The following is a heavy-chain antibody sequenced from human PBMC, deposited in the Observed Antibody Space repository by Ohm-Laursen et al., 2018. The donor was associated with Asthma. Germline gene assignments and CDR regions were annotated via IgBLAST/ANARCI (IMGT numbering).Heavy chain of an antibody. CDR1: GASFSTYY. V-gene: IGHV4-59*01. J-gene: IGHJ5*02. Sequence: GTLSLTCTLSGASFSTYYWSWIRQPPGRGLEWIAYMHSSGGANYNPSLQSRVTLSVDTSNNRVSLRLSFVTAADTALYFCARLDWALSVFDLWGQGAPVTVAS. CDR2: MHSSGGA. D-gene: IGHD3-9*01. CDR3: ARLDWALSVFDL.